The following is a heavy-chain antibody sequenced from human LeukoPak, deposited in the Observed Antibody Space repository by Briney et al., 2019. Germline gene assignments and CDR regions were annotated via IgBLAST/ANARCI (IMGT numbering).Heavy chain of an antibody. CDR2: VNPNDGAR. J-gene: IGHJ4*02. D-gene: IGHD3-22*01. CDR3: ARGLYDYDRSTYDDFDY. V-gene: IGHV1-46*01. Sequence: ASVKVSCKASGYPFSTYWLHWVRQAPGQGLEWMGFVNPNDGARIYAQKFQGRITMTRDTSTNTVFMELSSLRSEDTAVYYCARGLYDYDRSTYDDFDYWGQGTLVTVSS. CDR1: GYPFSTYW.